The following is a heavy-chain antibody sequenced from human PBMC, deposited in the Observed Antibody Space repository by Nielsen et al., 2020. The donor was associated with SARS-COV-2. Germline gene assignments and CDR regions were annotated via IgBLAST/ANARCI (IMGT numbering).Heavy chain of an antibody. Sequence: GGSLRLSCAASGFSISDSGMHWVRQASGRGLEWLGRIRSKSHSYETVYAVSVRDRFTISRDDSENTAYLQMNSLRTEDTAVYFCARVNPTRGSWFDAFDIWGQGTLVTVSS. D-gene: IGHD2-15*01. J-gene: IGHJ3*02. CDR2: IRSKSHSYET. CDR1: GFSISDSG. CDR3: ARVNPTRGSWFDAFDI. V-gene: IGHV3-73*01.